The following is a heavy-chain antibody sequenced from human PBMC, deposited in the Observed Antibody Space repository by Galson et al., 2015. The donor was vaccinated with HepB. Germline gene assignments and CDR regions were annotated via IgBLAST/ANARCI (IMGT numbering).Heavy chain of an antibody. CDR2: ISYDGSDK. J-gene: IGHJ4*02. CDR1: GFTFSSYA. V-gene: IGHV3-30-3*01. D-gene: IGHD2-15*01. Sequence: SLRLSCAASGFTFSSYAMHWVRQAPGKGLEWVAVISYDGSDKYYADSVKGRFTISRDNSKNTLYLQMNSLRAEDTAVYYCARGDSIVVVVGASPSFYFDNWGQGTLVPVSS. CDR3: ARGDSIVVVVGASPSFYFDN.